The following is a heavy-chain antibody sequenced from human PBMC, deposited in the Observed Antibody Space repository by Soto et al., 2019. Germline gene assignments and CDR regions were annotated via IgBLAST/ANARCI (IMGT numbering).Heavy chain of an antibody. CDR2: IWYDGSNK. V-gene: IGHV3-33*01. J-gene: IGHJ6*02. D-gene: IGHD6-19*01. CDR3: AIPYSRGWYTGRDYYGMDV. CDR1: GFTFSSYG. Sequence: PGGSLRLSCAASGFTFSSYGMHWVRQAPGKGLEWVAVIWYDGSNKYYADSVKGRFTISRDNSKNTLYLQMNSLRAEDTAVYYCAIPYSRGWYTGRDYYGMDVWGQGTTVTVSS.